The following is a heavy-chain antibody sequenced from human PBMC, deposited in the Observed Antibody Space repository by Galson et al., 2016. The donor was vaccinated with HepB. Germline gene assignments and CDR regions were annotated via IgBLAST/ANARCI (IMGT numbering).Heavy chain of an antibody. Sequence: SLRLSCAASGFTFSSYWMNWVRQAPGKGLEWVAIIKQDGSAKYYVDSLKGRFTISRDNAKNSLYLQMSSLRPEDTAVYYCASGTTVTTSNSFWYLDLWGRGTLVTVSS. CDR1: GFTFSSYW. V-gene: IGHV3-7*05. J-gene: IGHJ2*01. CDR3: ASGTTVTTSNSFWYLDL. CDR2: IKQDGSAK. D-gene: IGHD4-17*01.